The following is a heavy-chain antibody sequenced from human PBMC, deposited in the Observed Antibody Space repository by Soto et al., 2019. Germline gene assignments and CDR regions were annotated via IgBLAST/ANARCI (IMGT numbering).Heavy chain of an antibody. CDR3: ARPHGYGYSYPLAYYYYGMDV. CDR2: IIPIFGTA. Sequence: QVQLVQSGAEVKKPGSSVKVSCKASGGTFSSYAISWVRQAPGQGLEWMGGIIPIFGTANYAQKFQGRVTITADESTSTAYMELSSLRSEDTAVYYCARPHGYGYSYPLAYYYYGMDVWGQGTTVTVSS. J-gene: IGHJ6*02. CDR1: GGTFSSYA. D-gene: IGHD5-18*01. V-gene: IGHV1-69*01.